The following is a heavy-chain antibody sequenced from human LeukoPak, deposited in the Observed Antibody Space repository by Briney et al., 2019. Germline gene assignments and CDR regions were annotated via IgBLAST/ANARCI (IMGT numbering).Heavy chain of an antibody. D-gene: IGHD4-17*01. CDR3: AGEPTTVSRKYWYFDL. J-gene: IGHJ2*01. CDR1: GASINSGSYY. V-gene: IGHV4-31*03. CDR2: IYNSGST. Sequence: PSETLSLTCSVSGASINSGSYYWTWIRQRPGTGLEWIGYIYNSGSTLYNPSLKSRVTISVDTSNNQFSLKLRSVTDADTAVYYCAGEPTTVSRKYWYFDLWGRGTLVTVSS.